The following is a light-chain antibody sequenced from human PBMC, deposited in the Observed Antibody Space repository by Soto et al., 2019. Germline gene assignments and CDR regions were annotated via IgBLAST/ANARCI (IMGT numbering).Light chain of an antibody. CDR1: QGISDY. J-gene: IGKJ4*01. CDR3: QQLRIYHHS. Sequence: DIQLTHSPSFLSASVGDRVAITCRASQGISDYLAWYQQEPGKAPKVLIYITSTLQSGVPSRFSASGSGKELTLTIRSLQPEDSATYYSQQLRIYHHSFGGGIKV. CDR2: ITS. V-gene: IGKV1-9*01.